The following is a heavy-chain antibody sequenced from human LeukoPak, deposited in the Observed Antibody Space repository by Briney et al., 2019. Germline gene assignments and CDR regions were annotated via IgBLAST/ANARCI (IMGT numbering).Heavy chain of an antibody. CDR2: ISYDGSNK. CDR3: ARARLQQLVLDLNWFDP. CDR1: GFTFSSYA. Sequence: GKSLRLSCAASGFTFSSYAMHWIRKAPGKGLERVAVISYDGSNKYYADSVKGRFTISRDNSKNTLYLQMNSLRAEDTAVYYCARARLQQLVLDLNWFDPWGQGTLVTVSS. V-gene: IGHV3-30-3*01. J-gene: IGHJ5*02. D-gene: IGHD6-13*01.